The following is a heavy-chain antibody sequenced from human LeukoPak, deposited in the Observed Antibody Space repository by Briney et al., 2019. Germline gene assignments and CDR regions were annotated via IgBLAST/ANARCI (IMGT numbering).Heavy chain of an antibody. CDR3: ARVTYDSSGYYSDY. CDR2: ISAYNGNT. Sequence: GASVKVSCKASGYTFTSYGISWVRQAPGQGLEWMGWISAYNGNTNYAQKLQGRVTMTTDTSTSTAYMELRSLRFDDTAVYYCARVTYDSSGYYSDYWGQGTLVTVSS. D-gene: IGHD3-22*01. CDR1: GYTFTSYG. V-gene: IGHV1-18*01. J-gene: IGHJ4*02.